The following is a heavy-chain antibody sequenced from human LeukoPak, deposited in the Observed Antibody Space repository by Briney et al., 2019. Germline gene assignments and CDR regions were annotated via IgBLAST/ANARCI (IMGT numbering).Heavy chain of an antibody. CDR1: GGSISSYY. J-gene: IGHJ3*02. D-gene: IGHD3-10*01. CDR2: IYYTGST. V-gene: IGHV4-59*01. CDR3: ARGTSMVRGVRDDAFDI. Sequence: SETLSLTCTVSGGSISSYYWSWIRQPPGKGLEWIGYIYYTGSTNYFPSLKSRVSISVDTSKNQFSLKLGSVTAADTAVFYCARGTSMVRGVRDDAFDIWGQGTMVTVSS.